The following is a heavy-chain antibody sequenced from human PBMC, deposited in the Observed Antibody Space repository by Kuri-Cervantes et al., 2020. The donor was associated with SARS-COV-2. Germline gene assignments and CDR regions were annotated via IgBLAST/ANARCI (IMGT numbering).Heavy chain of an antibody. CDR2: IYYSGRT. J-gene: IGHJ4*02. CDR3: ARSFGTAAGQLDY. CDR1: GETLSRGGHY. V-gene: IGHV4-31*02. Sequence: GETLSRGGHYWTWIRQHPGKGLEWIGYIYYSGRTYYNPSLQSRLTISLDTSQNQFSLKLSPVTAADTAVYYCARSFGTAAGQLDYWGQGTLVTVSS. D-gene: IGHD6-13*01.